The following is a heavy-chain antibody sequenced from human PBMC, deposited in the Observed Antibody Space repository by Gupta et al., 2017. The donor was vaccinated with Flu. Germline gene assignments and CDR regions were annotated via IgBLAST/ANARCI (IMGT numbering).Heavy chain of an antibody. CDR2: INHSGST. D-gene: IGHD3-9*01. Sequence: IGEINHSGSTNYNPSLKSRVTISVDTSKNQFSLKLSSVTAADTAVYYWARERYVHRIRYFDKEGTYYYGMDVWGQGTTVTVSS. V-gene: IGHV4-34*01. J-gene: IGHJ6*02. CDR3: ARERYVHRIRYFDKEGTYYYGMDV.